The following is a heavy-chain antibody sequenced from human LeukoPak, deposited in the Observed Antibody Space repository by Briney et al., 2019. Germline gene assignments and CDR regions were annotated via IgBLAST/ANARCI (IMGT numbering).Heavy chain of an antibody. Sequence: SETLSLTCTVSGASIRNYYWGWIRQPPGKGLEWIGYIYNSGSTNYSPSLKSQVSISIDESKSQFSLQLSSVTAADTAVYYCAREAFSSSAYFDYWGRGTLVTVSS. CDR2: IYNSGST. CDR1: GASIRNYY. V-gene: IGHV4-59*01. CDR3: AREAFSSSAYFDY. D-gene: IGHD6-13*01. J-gene: IGHJ4*02.